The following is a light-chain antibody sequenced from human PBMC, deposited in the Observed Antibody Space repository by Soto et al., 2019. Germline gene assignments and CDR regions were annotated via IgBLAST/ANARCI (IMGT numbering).Light chain of an antibody. Sequence: AIPMTHSPSSLSASVGDTVAITCRACQGFSHDLGWSQQKPGKAPKLLIYASSSLQSGVSSRFSGSGCGTDFTPTISSLQSKDFAVYDGHPYNNWHPITFGHGTRLQIK. CDR3: HPYNNWHPIT. CDR2: ASS. J-gene: IGKJ5*01. V-gene: IGKV1-6*01. CDR1: QGFSHD.